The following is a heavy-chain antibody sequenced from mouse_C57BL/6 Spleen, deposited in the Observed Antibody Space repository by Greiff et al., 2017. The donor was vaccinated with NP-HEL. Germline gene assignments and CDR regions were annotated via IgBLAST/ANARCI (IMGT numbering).Heavy chain of an antibody. V-gene: IGHV1-82*01. J-gene: IGHJ4*01. CDR2: IYPGDGDT. D-gene: IGHD1-1*01. CDR1: GYAFSSSW. CDR3: ARGTTVVHYDAMDY. Sequence: VQLQQSGPELVKPGASVKISCKASGYAFSSSWMNWVKQRPGKGLEWIGRIYPGDGDTNYNGKFKGKATLTADKSSSTAYMQLSSLTSEDSAVYFCARGTTVVHYDAMDYWGQGTSVTVSS.